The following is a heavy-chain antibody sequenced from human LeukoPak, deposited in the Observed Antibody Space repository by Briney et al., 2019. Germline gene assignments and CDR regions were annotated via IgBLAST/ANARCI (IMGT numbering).Heavy chain of an antibody. CDR1: GYTFTSYG. CDR3: ARVGLGYCSSTSCYHFDY. V-gene: IGHV1-18*01. CDR2: ISAYNGNT. D-gene: IGHD2-2*01. J-gene: IGHJ4*02. Sequence: GASVTVSCKASGYTFTSYGISWVRQAPGQGLEWMGWISAYNGNTNYAQKLQGRVTMTTDTSTSTAYMELRSLRSDDTAVYYCARVGLGYCSSTSCYHFDYWGQGTLVTVSS.